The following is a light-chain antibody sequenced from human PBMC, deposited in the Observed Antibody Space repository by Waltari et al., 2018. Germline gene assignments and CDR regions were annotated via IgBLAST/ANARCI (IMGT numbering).Light chain of an antibody. Sequence: QSALTQPASVSGSPGQSFTISCPGTDSDVGAYHFVSWYQQHPGKAPHLIIYEVSNRPSGISNRFSASKSGNTASLTIAGLQAEDEADYYCSSYTTSSAPGVFGTGTRVTVL. V-gene: IGLV2-14*01. CDR1: DSDVGAYHF. J-gene: IGLJ1*01. CDR3: SSYTTSSAPGV. CDR2: EVS.